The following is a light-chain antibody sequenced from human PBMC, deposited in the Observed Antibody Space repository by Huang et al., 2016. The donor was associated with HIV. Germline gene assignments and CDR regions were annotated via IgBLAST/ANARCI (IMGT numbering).Light chain of an antibody. Sequence: DIRMTQSPSSLSASVGDRVIITCRTSQHINKYLNWYQQMPGKAPKLLIYGTSTLQTGVSSRFGGSGSGTDFTLTIGSLQPEDTAMYFCQQSYNIPRTFGQGT. CDR1: QHINKY. CDR3: QQSYNIPRT. V-gene: IGKV1-39*01. J-gene: IGKJ2*01. CDR2: GTS.